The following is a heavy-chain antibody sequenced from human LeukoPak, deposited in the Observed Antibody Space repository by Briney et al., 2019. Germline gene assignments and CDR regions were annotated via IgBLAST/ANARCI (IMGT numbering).Heavy chain of an antibody. J-gene: IGHJ4*02. V-gene: IGHV3-30-3*01. D-gene: IGHD2-2*01. CDR2: ISYDGSNK. CDR3: AKDGYCSSTSCYPAPY. CDR1: GFTFSSYA. Sequence: GGSLRLSCAASGFTFSSYAMHWVRQAPGKGLEWVAVISYDGSNKYYADSVKGRFTISRDNSKNTLYLQMNSLRAEDTAVYYCAKDGYCSSTSCYPAPYWGQGTLVTVSS.